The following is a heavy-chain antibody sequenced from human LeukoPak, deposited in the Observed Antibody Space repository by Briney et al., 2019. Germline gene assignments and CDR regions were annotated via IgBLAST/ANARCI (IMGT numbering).Heavy chain of an antibody. V-gene: IGHV3-21*05. CDR1: GFTFSTYS. Sequence: PGGSLRLSCAASGFTFSTYSMNWVRQAPGKGLEWVSYISSSSSRIYYADSVKGRFTISRDNAKNSLYLQMNSLRAEDTALYYCARDSLIAWSGFDYWGQGTLATVSS. CDR2: ISSSSSRI. D-gene: IGHD1-14*01. CDR3: ARDSLIAWSGFDY. J-gene: IGHJ4*02.